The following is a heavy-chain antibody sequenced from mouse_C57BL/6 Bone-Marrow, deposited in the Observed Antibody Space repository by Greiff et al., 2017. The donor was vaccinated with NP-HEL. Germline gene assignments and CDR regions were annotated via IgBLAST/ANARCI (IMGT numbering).Heavy chain of an antibody. V-gene: IGHV1-26*01. CDR2: INPNNGGT. CDR1: GYTFTDYY. Sequence: EVQLQQSGPELVKPGASVKISCKASGYTFTDYYMNWVKQSHGKSLEWIGDINPNNGGTSYNQKFKGKATLTVDKSSSTAYMELRSLTSEDSAVYYCGKKYLDYWGQGTTLTVSS. CDR3: GKKYLDY. J-gene: IGHJ2*01.